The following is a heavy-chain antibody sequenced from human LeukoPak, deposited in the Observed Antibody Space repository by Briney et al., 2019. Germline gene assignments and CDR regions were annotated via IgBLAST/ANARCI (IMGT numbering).Heavy chain of an antibody. CDR3: ARARGNYYGSGSYDY. D-gene: IGHD3-10*01. CDR2: IYDSGST. Sequence: PSETLSLTCTVSGGSIRSSYYYWGWIRQPPGKGLEWIGSIYDSGSTYYNPSLKSRVTISVDTSKTQFSLKLTSVTAADTAVYYCARARGNYYGSGSYDYWGQGTLVTVSS. J-gene: IGHJ4*02. CDR1: GGSIRSSYYY. V-gene: IGHV4-39*07.